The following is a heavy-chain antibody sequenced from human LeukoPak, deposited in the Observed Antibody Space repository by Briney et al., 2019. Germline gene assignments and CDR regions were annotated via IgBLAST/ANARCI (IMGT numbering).Heavy chain of an antibody. CDR2: ISYDGSNK. V-gene: IGHV3-30*03. J-gene: IGHJ6*02. CDR1: GSTFSSYG. Sequence: GGSLRLSCAASGSTFSSYGMHWVRQAPGKGLEWVAVISYDGSNKYYADSVKGRFTISRDNSKNTLYLQMNSLRAEDTAVYYCARDYGDYGAYGMDVWGQGTTVTVSS. CDR3: ARDYGDYGAYGMDV. D-gene: IGHD4-17*01.